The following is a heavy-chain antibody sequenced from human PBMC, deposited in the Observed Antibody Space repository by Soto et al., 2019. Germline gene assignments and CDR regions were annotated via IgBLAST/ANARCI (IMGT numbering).Heavy chain of an antibody. CDR3: GRGRSGQIVVFY. CDR2: IGPESGAT. D-gene: IGHD1-26*01. CDR1: GYTFTGHY. V-gene: IGHV1-2*02. Sequence: ASVKVSCKASGYTFTGHYIHWVRQAPEQGPEWMGEIGPESGATRYAQRFQGRVTMTRDMSITTVYMELNNLSPDDTAVYYCGRGRSGQIVVFYWGQGAPVTVSS. J-gene: IGHJ4*02.